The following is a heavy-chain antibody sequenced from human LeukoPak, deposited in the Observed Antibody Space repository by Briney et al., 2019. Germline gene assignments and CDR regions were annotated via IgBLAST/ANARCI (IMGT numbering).Heavy chain of an antibody. CDR2: ISGRDDNT. CDR1: GFTFSSYW. CDR3: AKLLYYYDSSQPY. J-gene: IGHJ4*02. Sequence: GGSLRLSCAASGFTFSSYWMSWVRQAPGKGLEWVSGISGRDDNTYYADSVKGRFTISRDDSKNTLYLQMNSLRAEDTAVYYCAKLLYYYDSSQPYWGQGTLVTVSS. D-gene: IGHD3-22*01. V-gene: IGHV3-23*01.